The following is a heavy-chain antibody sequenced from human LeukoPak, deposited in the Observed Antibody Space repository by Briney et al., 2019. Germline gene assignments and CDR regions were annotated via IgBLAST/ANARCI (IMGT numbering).Heavy chain of an antibody. D-gene: IGHD3-16*01. V-gene: IGHV4-4*09. CDR1: GGSISTYY. J-gene: IGHJ3*02. CDR3: ARREDYDYFYTFDI. CDR2: IYTSGST. Sequence: KPSETLSLTCTVSGGSISTYYWSWIRQPPGKGLEWIGYIYTSGSTNYNPSLKSRVTISVDTSKNQSSLNLNSVTAADTAMYYCARREDYDYFYTFDIWGQGTMVTVSS.